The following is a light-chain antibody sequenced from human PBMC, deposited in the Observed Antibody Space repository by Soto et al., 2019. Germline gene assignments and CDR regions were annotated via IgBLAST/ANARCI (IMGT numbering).Light chain of an antibody. Sequence: DIQLTQSPSFLSASVGDRVTITCRASQGITSYLAWYQQKPGKAPKLLIYAASTLQSGVPSRFSGSGSGTELPLTISSLQPEDSATYYCQQLNSHPLTFGGGTKVEIK. CDR2: AAS. CDR3: QQLNSHPLT. J-gene: IGKJ4*01. V-gene: IGKV1-9*01. CDR1: QGITSY.